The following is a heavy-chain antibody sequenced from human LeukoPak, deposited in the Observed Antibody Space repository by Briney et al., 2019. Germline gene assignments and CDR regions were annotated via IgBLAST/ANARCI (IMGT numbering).Heavy chain of an antibody. V-gene: IGHV3-23*01. J-gene: IGHJ5*02. CDR3: AKGRDCSSTSCYLNWFDP. CDR1: GFTFSSYA. Sequence: SGGSLRLSCAASGFTFSSYAMSWVRQAPGKGLEWVSAISGSGGSTYYADSVKGRFTISRDNSKNTLYLQMNSLRAEDTAVYYCAKGRDCSSTSCYLNWFDPWGQGTLVTVSS. CDR2: ISGSGGST. D-gene: IGHD2-2*01.